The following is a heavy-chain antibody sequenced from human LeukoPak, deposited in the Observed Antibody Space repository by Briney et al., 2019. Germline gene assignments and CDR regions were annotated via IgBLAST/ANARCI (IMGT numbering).Heavy chain of an antibody. V-gene: IGHV4-30-2*01. CDR1: GGSISSGDYY. CDR2: IYHSGST. J-gene: IGHJ6*03. CDR3: ARGEGGHYMDV. D-gene: IGHD1-26*01. Sequence: SQTLSLTCTVSGGSISSGDYYWSWIRQPPGKGLEWIGYIYHSGSTYYNPSLKSRVTISVDRSKNQFSLKLNSVTAADTAVYYCARGEGGHYMDVWGKGTTVTVSS.